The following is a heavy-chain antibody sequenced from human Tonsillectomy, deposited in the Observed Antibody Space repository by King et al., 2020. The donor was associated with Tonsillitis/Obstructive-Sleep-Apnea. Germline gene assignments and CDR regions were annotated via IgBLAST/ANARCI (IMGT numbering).Heavy chain of an antibody. Sequence: QLVQSGPEVKKPGTSVKVSCKASGFTFTSSAMQCVRQARGQRLEWIGWIVVGSGNTNYAQKFQERVTITRDMSTSTAYMELSSLRSEDTAVYYCAAPATGTSLFPWVYWGQGTLVTVSS. V-gene: IGHV1-58*02. CDR1: GFTFTSSA. D-gene: IGHD1-1*01. J-gene: IGHJ4*02. CDR2: IVVGSGNT. CDR3: AAPATGTSLFPWVY.